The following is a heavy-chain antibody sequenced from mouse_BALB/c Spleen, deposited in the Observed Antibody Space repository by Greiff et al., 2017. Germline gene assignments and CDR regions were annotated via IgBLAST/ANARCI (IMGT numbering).Heavy chain of an antibody. Sequence: EVKLMESGPGLVKPSQSLSLTCTVTGYSITSDYAWNWIRQFPGNKLEWMGYISYSGSTSYNPSLKSRISITRDTSKNQFFLQLNSVTTEDTATYYCARGGLWPYWYFDVWGAGTTVTVSS. V-gene: IGHV3-2*02. CDR2: ISYSGST. J-gene: IGHJ1*01. CDR1: GYSITSDYA. D-gene: IGHD6-5*01. CDR3: ARGGLWPYWYFDV.